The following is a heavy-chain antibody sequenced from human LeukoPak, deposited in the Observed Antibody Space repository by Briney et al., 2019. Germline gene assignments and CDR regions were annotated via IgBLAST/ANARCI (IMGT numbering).Heavy chain of an antibody. J-gene: IGHJ4*02. D-gene: IGHD2-2*01. V-gene: IGHV4-34*01. CDR2: INHSGST. Sequence: ASETLSLTCAVYGGSFSGYYWSWIRQPPGKGLEWIGEINHSGSTNYNPSLKSRVTISVDTSKNQFSLKLSSVTAVDTAVYYCARRSGTSLDYWGQGTLVTVSS. CDR3: ARRSGTSLDY. CDR1: GGSFSGYY.